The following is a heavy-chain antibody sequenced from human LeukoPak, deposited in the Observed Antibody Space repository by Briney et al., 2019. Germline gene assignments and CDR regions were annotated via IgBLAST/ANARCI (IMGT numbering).Heavy chain of an antibody. D-gene: IGHD2-21*02. J-gene: IGHJ4*02. CDR2: IIPIFFTA. Sequence: ASVKVSCKASGGTFSSYAISWGGQAPGQGLEWLGGIIPIFFTANYAQKFQGRVTITTDESTSTAYMELSSLRSEDTAVYYCAIRLAYCGGDCYSLSYWGQGTLVTVSS. CDR3: AIRLAYCGGDCYSLSY. CDR1: GGTFSSYA. V-gene: IGHV1-69*05.